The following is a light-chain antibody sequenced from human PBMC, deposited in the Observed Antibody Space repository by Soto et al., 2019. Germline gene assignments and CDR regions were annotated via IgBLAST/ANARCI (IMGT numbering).Light chain of an antibody. Sequence: QSVLTQPASVSGSPGQSITISCTGNSTDIGRYNYVSWYQQHPGKAPKLMIYDVSNRPSGGSNRFSGSKSGNTASLTISGLQAEDEADYYYSSYTSSSTCVFGTGTKVTVL. CDR1: STDIGRYNY. V-gene: IGLV2-14*01. CDR2: DVS. CDR3: SSYTSSSTCV. J-gene: IGLJ1*01.